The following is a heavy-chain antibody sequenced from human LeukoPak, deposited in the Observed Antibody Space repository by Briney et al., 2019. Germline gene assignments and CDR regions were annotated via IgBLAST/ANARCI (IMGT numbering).Heavy chain of an antibody. J-gene: IGHJ4*02. Sequence: PGGSMKFSCKSSGYGSPTYLICGGRQRPGERVEWRGWNYPDEATSRYSTSFQSLVTISAKKSNSTSFLQLSRLTASDTAMYYCARPPWRGYSSSFVYSGAGALVTVS. CDR1: GYGSPTYL. CDR2: NYPDEATS. CDR3: ARPPWRGYSSSFVY. D-gene: IGHD2-2*03. V-gene: IGHV5-51*01.